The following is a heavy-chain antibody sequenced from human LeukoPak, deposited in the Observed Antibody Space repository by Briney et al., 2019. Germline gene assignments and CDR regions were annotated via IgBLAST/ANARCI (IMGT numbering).Heavy chain of an antibody. CDR1: GGTFSSYA. CDR2: IIPIFGIA. Sequence: ASVKVSCKASGGTFSSYAISWVRQAPGPGLEWMGRIIPIFGIANYAQKFQGRVTITADKSTSTAYMELSSLRSEDTAVYYCARDRTYCSGGSCYPYYYYGMDVWGQGTTVTVSS. D-gene: IGHD2-15*01. J-gene: IGHJ6*02. V-gene: IGHV1-69*04. CDR3: ARDRTYCSGGSCYPYYYYGMDV.